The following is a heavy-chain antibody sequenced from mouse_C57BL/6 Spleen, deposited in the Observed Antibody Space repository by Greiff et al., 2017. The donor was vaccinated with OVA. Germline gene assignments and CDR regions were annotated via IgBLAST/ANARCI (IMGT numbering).Heavy chain of an antibody. D-gene: IGHD2-1*01. CDR2: IYPGSGNT. J-gene: IGHJ2*01. V-gene: IGHV1-66*01. Sequence: VQLVESGPELVKPGASVKISCKASGYSFTSYYIHWVKQRPGQGLEWIGWIYPGSGNTKYNEKFKGKATLTADTSSSTAYMQLSSLTSEDSAVDYCAIDGNYGGTRFDYWGQGTTLTVSS. CDR1: GYSFTSYY. CDR3: AIDGNYGGTRFDY.